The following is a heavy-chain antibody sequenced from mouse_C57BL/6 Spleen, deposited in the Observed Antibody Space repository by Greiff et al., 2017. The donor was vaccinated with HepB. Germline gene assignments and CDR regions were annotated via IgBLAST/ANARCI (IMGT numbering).Heavy chain of an antibody. D-gene: IGHD1-1*01. CDR2: ISSGSSTI. V-gene: IGHV5-17*01. Sequence: EVQLVESGGGSVKPGGSLKLSCAASGFTFSDYGMHWVRQAPEKGLEWVAYISSGSSTIYYADTVKGRFTISRDNAKNTLFLQMTSLRSEDTAMYYCARGDGSSYKVAYWGQGTLVTVSA. J-gene: IGHJ3*01. CDR1: GFTFSDYG. CDR3: ARGDGSSYKVAY.